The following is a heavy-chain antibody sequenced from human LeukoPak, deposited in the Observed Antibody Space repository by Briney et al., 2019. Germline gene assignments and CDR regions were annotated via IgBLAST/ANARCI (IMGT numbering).Heavy chain of an antibody. CDR2: INPNSGGT. D-gene: IGHD6-13*01. CDR1: GYTFTGYY. V-gene: IGHV1-2*02. CDR3: ARDIWVGIAAAPAY. J-gene: IGHJ4*02. Sequence: GAPVKVSCKASGYTFTGYYMHWVRQAPGQGLEWMGWINPNSGGTNYAQKFQGRVTMTRDTSISTAYMELSRLRSDDTAVYYCARDIWVGIAAAPAYWGQGTLVTVSS.